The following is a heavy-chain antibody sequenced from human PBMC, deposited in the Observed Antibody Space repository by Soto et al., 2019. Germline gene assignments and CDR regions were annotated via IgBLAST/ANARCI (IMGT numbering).Heavy chain of an antibody. CDR2: ISSSSSYI. V-gene: IGHV3-21*01. J-gene: IGHJ4*02. D-gene: IGHD6-19*01. CDR3: AIQLIAVAGTPVLRPDFDY. CDR1: GFTFSSYS. Sequence: GGSLRLSCAASGFTFSSYSMNWVRQAPGKGLEWVSSISSSSSYIYYADSVKGRFTISRDNAKNSLYLQMNSLRAEDTAVYYCAIQLIAVAGTPVLRPDFDYWGQGTLVTVSS.